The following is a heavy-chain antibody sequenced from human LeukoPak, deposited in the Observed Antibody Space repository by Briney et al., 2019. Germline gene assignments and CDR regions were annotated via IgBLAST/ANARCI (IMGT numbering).Heavy chain of an antibody. CDR3: ARAGSSSWYGYYFDY. D-gene: IGHD6-13*01. CDR2: IYYSGST. CDR1: GGSISSGGYY. V-gene: IGHV4-31*03. J-gene: IGHJ4*02. Sequence: SQTLSLTCTVSGGSISSGGYYWSWIRQHPGKGLEWIGYIYYSGSTYYNPSLQSRVTISVDTSKNQFSLKLSSVTAADTAVYYCARAGSSSWYGYYFDYWGQGTLVTVSS.